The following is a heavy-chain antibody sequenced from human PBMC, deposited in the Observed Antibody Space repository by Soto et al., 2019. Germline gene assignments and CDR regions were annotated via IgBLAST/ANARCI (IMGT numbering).Heavy chain of an antibody. J-gene: IGHJ5*02. D-gene: IGHD3-22*01. V-gene: IGHV4-59*01. Sequence: PSETLSLTCSVSGGSITSSYWTWIRQSPGKGLEWIGYISYSGDINYNPSLKSRVTISVDRSRNQFSLKLSSVTAADTAVYYCARDLIYVYDTTGYYYFDTWGQGTLVTVSS. CDR2: ISYSGDI. CDR3: ARDLIYVYDTTGYYYFDT. CDR1: GGSITSSY.